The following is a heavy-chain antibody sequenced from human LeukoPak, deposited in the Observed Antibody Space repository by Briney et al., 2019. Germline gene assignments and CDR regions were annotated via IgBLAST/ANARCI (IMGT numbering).Heavy chain of an antibody. CDR2: IKCDTGDT. CDR1: GYIFTDYY. J-gene: IGHJ4*02. V-gene: IGHV1-2*02. CDR3: ARDGSPLMVEFDY. D-gene: IGHD2-15*01. Sequence: ASVKVSCKASGYIFTDYYLYWVRQAPGQGLEVMGWIKCDTGDTSYSQKFQGRVTMTRDTSVTTAYMELSRLRSDDTAVYYCARDGSPLMVEFDYWGQGTLVTVSS.